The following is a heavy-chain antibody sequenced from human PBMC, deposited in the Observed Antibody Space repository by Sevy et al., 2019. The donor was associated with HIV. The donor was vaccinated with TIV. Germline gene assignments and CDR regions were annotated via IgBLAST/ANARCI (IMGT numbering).Heavy chain of an antibody. V-gene: IGHV4-59*01. CDR3: ARDRGSGWSKGDNWFDP. Sequence: SETLSLTCTVSGGSISVYYWTWIRQPPGKGLEWIGYIYYSGSTNYNPSLKSRVTISVDTSKNQLSLKLNSVTTADTAVYYCARDRGSGWSKGDNWFDPWGQGTLFTVSS. D-gene: IGHD6-19*01. J-gene: IGHJ5*02. CDR1: GGSISVYY. CDR2: IYYSGST.